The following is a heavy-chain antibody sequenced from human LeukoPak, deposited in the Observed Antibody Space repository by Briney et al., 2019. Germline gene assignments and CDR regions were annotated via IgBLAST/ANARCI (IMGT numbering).Heavy chain of an antibody. CDR3: ARGADYGGNPDY. V-gene: IGHV1-3*01. J-gene: IGHJ4*02. Sequence: ASVKVSCKASGYTFTSYAMHWARQAPGQRLEWMGWINAGNGNTKYSQKFQGRVTITRDTSASTAYMELSSLRSEDTAVYYCARGADYGGNPDYWGQGTLVTVSS. D-gene: IGHD4-23*01. CDR1: GYTFTSYA. CDR2: INAGNGNT.